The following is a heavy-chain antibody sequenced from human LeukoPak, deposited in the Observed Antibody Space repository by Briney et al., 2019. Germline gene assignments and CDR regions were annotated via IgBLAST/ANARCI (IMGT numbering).Heavy chain of an antibody. V-gene: IGHV4-30-2*01. J-gene: IGHJ4*02. CDR2: IYHSGST. Sequence: SETLSLTCAVSGGSISSGGYSWSWIRQPPGKGLEWIGYIYHSGSTYYNPSLKGRVTISVDRSKNQFSLKLSSVTAADTAVYYCARGRTTVVTPYYFDYWGQGTLVTVSS. D-gene: IGHD4-23*01. CDR3: ARGRTTVVTPYYFDY. CDR1: GGSISSGGYS.